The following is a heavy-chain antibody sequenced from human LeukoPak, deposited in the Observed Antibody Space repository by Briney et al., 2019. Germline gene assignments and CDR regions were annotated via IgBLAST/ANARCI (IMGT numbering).Heavy chain of an antibody. CDR1: GGSISSGDYY. CDR2: IYYSGST. V-gene: IGHV4-30-4*01. J-gene: IGHJ5*02. D-gene: IGHD3-10*01. Sequence: SETLSLTCTVSGGSISSGDYYWRWVRQPPGKGLEGIGYIYYSGSTYYNPSLKSRVTMSVDTSKNQFSLKLSSVTAADTAVYYCARSGYYYGSNYWFDPWGQGTLVTVSS. CDR3: ARSGYYYGSNYWFDP.